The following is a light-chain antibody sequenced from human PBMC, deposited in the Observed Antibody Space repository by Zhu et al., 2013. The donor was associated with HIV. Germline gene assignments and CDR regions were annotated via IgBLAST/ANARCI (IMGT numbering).Light chain of an antibody. CDR1: SSDVGDYSY. J-gene: IGLJ2*01. CDR3: QSYDSSLSGSV. Sequence: QSALTQPASVSGSPGQSITISCTGTSSDVGDYSYVSWYQQHPDKAPKLMIYEVSNRPSGVSNRFSGSKSGNTASLTISGLQAEDEADYYCQSYDSSLSGSVFGGGTKLTVL. CDR2: EVS. V-gene: IGLV2-14*01.